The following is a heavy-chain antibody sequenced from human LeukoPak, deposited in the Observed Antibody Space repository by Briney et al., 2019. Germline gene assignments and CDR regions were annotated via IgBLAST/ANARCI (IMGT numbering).Heavy chain of an antibody. D-gene: IGHD2-2*01. J-gene: IGHJ6*03. CDR1: GFTFSSYG. V-gene: IGHV3-7*01. CDR3: VRESRRYQLPGLNDYYYMDV. Sequence: GGTLRLSCAASGFTFSSYGMSWVRQAPGKGLEWVANIKQGGSEKYYVDSVKGRFTISRDIAKNSLYLQMNSLRAEDTAVYYCVRESRRYQLPGLNDYYYMDVWGKGTTVTVSS. CDR2: IKQGGSEK.